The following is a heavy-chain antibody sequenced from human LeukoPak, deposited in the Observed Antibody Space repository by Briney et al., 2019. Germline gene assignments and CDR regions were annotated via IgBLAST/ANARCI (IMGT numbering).Heavy chain of an antibody. CDR1: GFTFSNFW. V-gene: IGHV3-15*01. Sequence: GGSLSLSCPASGFTFSNFWMIWVRQAPGKGLEWVGRIKSKTDGGTTDYAAPVKGRFTISRDDSKNTLYLQMNSLKTEDTGVYYCTTVSGITFRLDYWGQGTLVTVSS. D-gene: IGHD1-14*01. CDR2: IKSKTDGGTT. CDR3: TTVSGITFRLDY. J-gene: IGHJ4*02.